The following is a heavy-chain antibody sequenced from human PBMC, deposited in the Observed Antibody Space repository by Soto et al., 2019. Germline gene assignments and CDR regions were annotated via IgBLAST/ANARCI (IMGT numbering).Heavy chain of an antibody. V-gene: IGHV4-34*01. Sequence: SETLSLTCAVFGGSFSGYFWSWIRQPPGKGLEWTGESNHSGSTNYNPSLKSRVTISMDTSKNQFSLKLSSVTAADTAVYYCARRRDGNNRQHKNYFDYWGQGTLVTVSS. D-gene: IGHD1-1*01. CDR2: SNHSGST. J-gene: IGHJ4*02. CDR3: ARRRDGNNRQHKNYFDY. CDR1: GGSFSGYF.